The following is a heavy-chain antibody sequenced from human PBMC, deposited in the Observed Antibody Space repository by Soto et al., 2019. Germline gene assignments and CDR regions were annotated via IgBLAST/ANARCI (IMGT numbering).Heavy chain of an antibody. D-gene: IGHD6-13*01. CDR1: GGSISSGDYY. V-gene: IGHV4-30-4*01. Sequence: QVQLQESGPGLVKPSQTLSLTCTVSGGSISSGDYYWSWIRQPPGKGLEWIGYIYYSGSTYYNPSLKSRVTISVDTSKNQFSLKLSSVTAADTAVYYCAREPRSSSWTGGHYYYYYGMDVWGQGTTVTVSS. CDR2: IYYSGST. J-gene: IGHJ6*02. CDR3: AREPRSSSWTGGHYYYYYGMDV.